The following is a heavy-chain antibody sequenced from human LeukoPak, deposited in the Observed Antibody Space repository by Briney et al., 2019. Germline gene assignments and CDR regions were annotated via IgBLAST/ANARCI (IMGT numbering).Heavy chain of an antibody. Sequence: GGSLRLSCAASGFTFSSYAMSWVRQAPGKGLEWVSAISGSGGSTYYADSVKGRFTISRDNSKNTLYLQMNSLRAGDTAVYFCAKDLRSSGWFYFDYWGQGTLVTVSS. CDR2: ISGSGGST. J-gene: IGHJ4*02. D-gene: IGHD6-19*01. CDR1: GFTFSSYA. CDR3: AKDLRSSGWFYFDY. V-gene: IGHV3-23*01.